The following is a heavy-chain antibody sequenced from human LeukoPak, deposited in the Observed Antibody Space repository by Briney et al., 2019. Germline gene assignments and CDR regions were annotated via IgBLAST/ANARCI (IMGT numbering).Heavy chain of an antibody. Sequence: TGGSLRLSCAASGFTLSDYPMTWVRQAPGKGLQWVSLFDRGSLDTYYADSVRGRFIVSRDNDKNTLYLQMNSLRAEDTAVYYCARRGYESSGPKYYFDHWGQGILVTVSS. V-gene: IGHV3-23*01. J-gene: IGHJ4*02. CDR3: ARRGYESSGPKYYFDH. D-gene: IGHD3-22*01. CDR2: FDRGSLDT. CDR1: GFTLSDYP.